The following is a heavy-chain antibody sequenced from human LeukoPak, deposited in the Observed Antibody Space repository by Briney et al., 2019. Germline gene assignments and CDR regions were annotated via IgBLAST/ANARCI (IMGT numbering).Heavy chain of an antibody. V-gene: IGHV1-2*02. CDR1: GYTFTGYY. D-gene: IGHD2-2*02. J-gene: IGHJ4*02. CDR3: ATDLLDLGYCSSTSCYNKGDY. CDR2: INPNSGGT. Sequence: ASVKVSCKASGYTFTGYYMHRVRQAPGQGLEWMGWINPNSGGTNYAQKFQGRVTMTRDTSISTAYMELSRLRSDDTAVCYCATDLLDLGYCSSTSCYNKGDYWGQGTLVTVSS.